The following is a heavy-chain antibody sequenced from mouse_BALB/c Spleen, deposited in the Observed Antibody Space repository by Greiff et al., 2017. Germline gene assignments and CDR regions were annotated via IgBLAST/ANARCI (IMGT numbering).Heavy chain of an antibody. V-gene: IGHV5-12-1*01. CDR3: ARQRDDAMDY. CDR2: ISSGGGST. Sequence: EVQLVESGGGLVKPGGSLKLSCAASGFAFSSYDMSWVRQTPEKRLEWVAYISSGGGSTYYPDTVKGRFTISRDNAKNTLYLQMSSLKSEDTAMYYCARQRDDAMDYWGQGTSVTVSS. CDR1: GFAFSSYD. J-gene: IGHJ4*01.